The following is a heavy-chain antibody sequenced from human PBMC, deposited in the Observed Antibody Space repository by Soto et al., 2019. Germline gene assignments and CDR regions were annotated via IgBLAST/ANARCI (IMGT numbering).Heavy chain of an antibody. CDR2: INPSGNT. V-gene: IGHV1-46*03. CDR3: SRVYCSGGGCYSIDY. CDR1: GYTFTSYY. J-gene: IGHJ4*02. Sequence: QVQLVQSGAEVKKPGASVKVSCKASGYTFTSYYIHWVRQAPGQGLEWMGIINPSGNTNYAQKFRGRVTMTRDTSTSTVYMELSSLGSEDTAVYYCSRVYCSGGGCYSIDYWGQGTLVTVSS. D-gene: IGHD2-15*01.